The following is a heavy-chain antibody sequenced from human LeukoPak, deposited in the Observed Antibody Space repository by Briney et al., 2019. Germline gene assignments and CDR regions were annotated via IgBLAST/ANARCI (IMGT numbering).Heavy chain of an antibody. CDR2: IKSKTDGGTT. V-gene: IGHV3-15*01. Sequence: GGSLRLSCAASGFTFSNAWMSWVRQAPGKGLEWVGRIKSKTDGGTTDYAAPVKGKFNISRDDSKNTLYLQMNSLKTEDTAVYYCTTVDDFWSGYWGYYYYYMDVWGKGTTVTVSS. J-gene: IGHJ6*03. CDR1: GFTFSNAW. D-gene: IGHD3-3*01. CDR3: TTVDDFWSGYWGYYYYYMDV.